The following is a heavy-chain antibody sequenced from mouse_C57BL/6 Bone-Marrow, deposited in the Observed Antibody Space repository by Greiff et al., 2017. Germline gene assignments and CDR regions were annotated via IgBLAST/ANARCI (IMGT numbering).Heavy chain of an antibody. D-gene: IGHD1-1*01. CDR2: IYPGDGDT. J-gene: IGHJ3*01. CDR3: ARSDYYDSSSWFAY. Sequence: QVQLQQSGPELVKPGASVKLSCKASGYAFSSSWMNWVKQRPGKGLEWIGRIYPGDGDTYYTGKFKGKVTLTADKSSSTAYMQLSRLTSEDSAVCFCARSDYYDSSSWFAYWGQGTLVTVSA. CDR1: GYAFSSSW. V-gene: IGHV1-82*01.